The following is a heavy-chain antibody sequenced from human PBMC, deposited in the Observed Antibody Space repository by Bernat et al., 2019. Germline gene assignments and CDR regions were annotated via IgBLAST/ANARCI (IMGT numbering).Heavy chain of an antibody. J-gene: IGHJ5*02. D-gene: IGHD3-10*01. CDR1: GFTFSNYG. CDR2: ISHDETYK. CDR3: AGDTNMVLSP. V-gene: IGHV3-30-3*01. Sequence: QVQLVESGGGVVQPGRSLRLSCAASGFTFSNYGMHWVRQAPGKGLEWVAVISHDETYKYYADALKGRFTISRDNSKNTLSLQMNSLRVEDTAVYYCAGDTNMVLSPWGQGTLVTVSS.